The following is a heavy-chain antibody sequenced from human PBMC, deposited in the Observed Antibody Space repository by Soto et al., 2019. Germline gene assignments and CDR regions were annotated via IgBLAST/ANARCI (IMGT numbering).Heavy chain of an antibody. V-gene: IGHV3-7*01. CDR3: ARGAVVPAAIWSIKLDY. CDR2: IKQDGSEK. CDR1: GFTFSSYW. J-gene: IGHJ4*02. D-gene: IGHD2-2*01. Sequence: GGSLRLSCAASGFTFSSYWMSWVRQAPGKGLEWVANIKQDGSEKYYVDSVKGRFTISRDNAKNSLYLQMNSLRAEDTAVYYCARGAVVPAAIWSIKLDYWGQGTLVTVSS.